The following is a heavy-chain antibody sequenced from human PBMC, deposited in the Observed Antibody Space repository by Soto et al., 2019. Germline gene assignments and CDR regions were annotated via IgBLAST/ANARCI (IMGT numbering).Heavy chain of an antibody. D-gene: IGHD2-2*01. V-gene: IGHV1-46*01. J-gene: IGHJ5*02. CDR3: ARRGQDVVVPAAIGWFDP. CDR2: INPSGGST. CDR1: GYTFTSYY. Sequence: QVQLVQSGAEVKKPGASVKVSCKASGYTFTSYYMHWVRQAPGQGLEWMGIINPSGGSTSYAQKFQGRFTMTRDTSTSTVYMELSSLRSEDTAVYYCARRGQDVVVPAAIGWFDPWGQGTLVTVSS.